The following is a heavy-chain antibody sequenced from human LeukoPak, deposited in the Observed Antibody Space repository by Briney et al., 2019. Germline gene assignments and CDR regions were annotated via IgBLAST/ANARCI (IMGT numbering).Heavy chain of an antibody. V-gene: IGHV3-53*01. D-gene: IGHD3-16*02. Sequence: PGGSLRLSCAASGFTVSSNYMSWVRQAPGKGLEWVSVIYSGGSTYYADSVKGRFTISRDNSKNTLYLQMNSLRAEDTAVYYCARVYLPYYFDYWGQGTLVTVSS. J-gene: IGHJ4*02. CDR3: ARVYLPYYFDY. CDR1: GFTVSSNY. CDR2: IYSGGST.